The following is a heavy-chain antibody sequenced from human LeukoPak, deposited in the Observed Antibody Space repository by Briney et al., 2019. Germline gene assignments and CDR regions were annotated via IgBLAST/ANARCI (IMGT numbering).Heavy chain of an antibody. D-gene: IGHD4-23*01. J-gene: IGHJ6*03. CDR3: ARDLGGNSIYYYYYMDV. Sequence: PGGTLRLSCAASGFTFSSFGMSWVRQAPGKGLEWVSAMSGSGDSTYYADSVKGRFTISRDNAKNSLYLQMNSLRAEDTAVYYCARDLGGNSIYYYYYMDVWGKGTTVTVSS. CDR2: MSGSGDST. V-gene: IGHV3-23*01. CDR1: GFTFSSFG.